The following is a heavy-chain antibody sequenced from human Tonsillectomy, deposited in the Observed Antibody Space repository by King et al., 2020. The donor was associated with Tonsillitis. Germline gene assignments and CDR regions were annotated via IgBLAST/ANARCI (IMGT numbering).Heavy chain of an antibody. CDR2: ISNDGSNK. CDR3: AKAYSSAWYFYAFDI. CDR1: GFTFSSYA. J-gene: IGHJ3*02. D-gene: IGHD6-19*01. V-gene: IGHV3-30*04. Sequence: VQLVESGGGVVQPGRSLRLSCAASGFTFSSYAMHWVRQAPGKGLEWVAVISNDGSNKYYADSVKGRFTISRDNSKNTLYLQMNSLRAEDTAVYYFAKAYSSAWYFYAFDIWGQGTMVTVSS.